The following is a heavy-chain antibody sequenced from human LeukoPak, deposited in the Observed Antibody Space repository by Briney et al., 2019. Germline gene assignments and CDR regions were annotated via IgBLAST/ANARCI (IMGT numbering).Heavy chain of an antibody. D-gene: IGHD3-10*01. Sequence: SETLSLTCTVSGGSISSSSYYWGWIRQPPGKGLEWIGSIYYSGSTYYNPSLKSRVTISVDTSKNQFSLKLSSVTAADTAVYYCARGYYGSGSSYYFDYWGQGTLVTVSS. CDR2: IYYSGST. CDR3: ARGYYGSGSSYYFDY. J-gene: IGHJ4*02. CDR1: GGSISSSSYY. V-gene: IGHV4-39*07.